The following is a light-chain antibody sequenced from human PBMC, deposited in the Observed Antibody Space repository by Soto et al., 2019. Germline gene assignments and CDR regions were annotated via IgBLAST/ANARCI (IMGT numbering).Light chain of an antibody. CDR1: QSLVYSDGNTY. Sequence: DVVMTQSPLSLPVTLGQPASISCRSSQSLVYSDGNTYLNWFQQRPGQSPRRLIYKVSNRDSGVPDRFSGSGSGTDFTLTINSLQPEDYATYYCQQFHSFPITFGQGTRLEIK. CDR2: KVS. V-gene: IGKV2-30*01. J-gene: IGKJ5*01. CDR3: QQFHSFPIT.